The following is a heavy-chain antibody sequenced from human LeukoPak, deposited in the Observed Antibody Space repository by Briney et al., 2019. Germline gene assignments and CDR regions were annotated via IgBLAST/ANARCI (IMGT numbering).Heavy chain of an antibody. CDR1: GGTFSSYA. D-gene: IGHD5-24*01. J-gene: IGHJ4*02. V-gene: IGHV1-69*05. Sequence: ASVKVSCKASGGTFSSYAISWVRQAPGQGLEWMGGIIPIFGTANYAQKFQGRVTITTDESTSTAYMELSSLRSEGTAVYYCARVKMATIWVFDYWGQGTLVTVSS. CDR3: ARVKMATIWVFDY. CDR2: IIPIFGTA.